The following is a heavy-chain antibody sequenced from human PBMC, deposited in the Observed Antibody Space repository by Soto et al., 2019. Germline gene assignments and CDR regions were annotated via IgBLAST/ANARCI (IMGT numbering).Heavy chain of an antibody. CDR2: MNPNSSNT. CDR3: ARETSGSYRRDY. V-gene: IGHV1-8*01. J-gene: IGHJ4*02. CDR1: GYTFTSYD. D-gene: IGHD1-26*01. Sequence: QVQLVQSGAEVKKPGASVKVSGKASGYTFTSYDINWVRQATGQGLEWMGWMNPNSSNTGYAQKFQGRVTMTRNTSIITAYMELSSLRSEDTAVYYCARETSGSYRRDYWGQGTLVTVSS.